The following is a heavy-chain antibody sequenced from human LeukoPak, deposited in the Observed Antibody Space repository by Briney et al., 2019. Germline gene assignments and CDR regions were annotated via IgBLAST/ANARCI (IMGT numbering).Heavy chain of an antibody. D-gene: IGHD6-19*01. CDR1: GGSISSYY. CDR2: IYYSGST. V-gene: IGHV4-59*01. CDR3: AEGVAGFDY. J-gene: IGHJ4*02. Sequence: MASETLSLTCTVSGGSISSYYRSWIRQPPGKGLEWIGYIYYSGSTNYDPSLKSRVTISVDTSKNQFSLKLSSVTAADTAVYYCAEGVAGFDYWGQGTLVTVSS.